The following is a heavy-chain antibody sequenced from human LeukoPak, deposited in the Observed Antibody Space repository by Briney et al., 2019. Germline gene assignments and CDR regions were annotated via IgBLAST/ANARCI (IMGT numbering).Heavy chain of an antibody. CDR3: TRPYYGSGSKQYYYYYYMDV. V-gene: IGHV3-49*04. J-gene: IGHJ6*03. Sequence: GGSLRLSCTASGFTFGDYAMSWVRQAPGKGLEWVGFIRSKAYGGTTEYAASVKGRFTISRDDSKSIAYLQMNSLKTEDTAVYYCTRPYYGSGSKQYYYYYYMDVWGKGTTVTVSS. CDR2: IRSKAYGGTT. D-gene: IGHD3-10*01. CDR1: GFTFGDYA.